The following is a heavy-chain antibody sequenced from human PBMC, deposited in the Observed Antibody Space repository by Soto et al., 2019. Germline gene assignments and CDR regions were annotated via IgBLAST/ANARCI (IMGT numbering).Heavy chain of an antibody. V-gene: IGHV4-4*02. D-gene: IGHD2-2*01. J-gene: IGHJ5*02. CDR2: IYHSGST. CDR3: ARRYCSSTSCYSLSEYWFDP. CDR1: GGSISSSNW. Sequence: SETLSLTCAVSGGSISSSNWWSWVRQPQGKGLEWIGEIYHSGSTNYNPSLKSRVTISVDKSKNQFSLKLSSVTAADTAVYYCARRYCSSTSCYSLSEYWFDPWGQGPRVTVSS.